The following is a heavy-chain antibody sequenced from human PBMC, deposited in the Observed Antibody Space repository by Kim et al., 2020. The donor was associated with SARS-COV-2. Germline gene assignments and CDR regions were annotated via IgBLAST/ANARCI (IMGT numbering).Heavy chain of an antibody. J-gene: IGHJ6*02. Sequence: GGSLRLSCAASGLSFDDSAMNWVRQAPGKGLEWLAVISYDGRNKDYADSVKGRFTISRDNSKRTLFVQMNSLRVEDTGVYYCARGNYHESLSLSYYYNVMDVWGQGTTVTVSS. CDR2: ISYDGRNK. CDR1: GLSFDDSA. CDR3: ARGNYHESLSLSYYYNVMDV. D-gene: IGHD3-22*01. V-gene: IGHV3-30-3*01.